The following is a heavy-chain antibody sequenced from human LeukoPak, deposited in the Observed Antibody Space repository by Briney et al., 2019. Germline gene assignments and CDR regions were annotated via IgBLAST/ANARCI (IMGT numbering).Heavy chain of an antibody. V-gene: IGHV4-59*07. CDR3: ARGSGSYSNWFDP. CDR1: GGSISSYY. CDR2: IYYTGST. J-gene: IGHJ5*02. D-gene: IGHD1-26*01. Sequence: PSDTLSLTCTVSGGSISSYYWSWIRQPPGKGLEWIGYIYYTGSTNYNPSLKSRVTISIDTSKNQFSLKLSSVTAADTAVYYCARGSGSYSNWFDPWGQGTLVTVSS.